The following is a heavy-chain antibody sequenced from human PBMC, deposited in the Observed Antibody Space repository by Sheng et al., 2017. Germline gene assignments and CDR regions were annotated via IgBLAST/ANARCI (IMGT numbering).Heavy chain of an antibody. V-gene: IGHV4-4*02. CDR1: GDSIXNNFW. CDR2: TMYGGST. CDR3: VREPSGHLAFNV. J-gene: IGHJ3*01. Sequence: QVYLQESGPGLVKPSGTLSLTCIVSGDSIXNNFWWSWVRQPPGKGLEWIGETMYGGSTNYNPSLRVESHVNRQVQKSDLPLRVTSVTAAXTAVYYCVREPSGHLAFNVWGQGRMVTVSS.